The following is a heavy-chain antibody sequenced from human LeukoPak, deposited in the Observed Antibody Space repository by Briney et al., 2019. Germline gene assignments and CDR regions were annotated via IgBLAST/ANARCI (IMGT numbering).Heavy chain of an antibody. V-gene: IGHV4-59*01. CDR2: IYYNGNT. CDR1: DGSINSYY. Sequence: SETLSLTYSVSDGSINSYYWNWIRRPPGKGLEWIGYIYYNGNTNYSSSLKSRVTMSVDTSKNLFSLKVSSVTAADTAVYYCARGRSNYYGMDVWGQGTTVTVSS. D-gene: IGHD1-26*01. CDR3: ARGRSNYYGMDV. J-gene: IGHJ6*02.